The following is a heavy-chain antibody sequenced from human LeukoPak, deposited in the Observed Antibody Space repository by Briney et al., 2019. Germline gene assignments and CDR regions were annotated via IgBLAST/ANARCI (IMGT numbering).Heavy chain of an antibody. V-gene: IGHV3-48*03. CDR1: GFTFSSYE. CDR2: ISSSGSTI. J-gene: IGHJ4*02. D-gene: IGHD6-19*01. Sequence: GGSLRLSCAASGFTFSSYEMNWVRQAPWKGLEWVSYISSSGSTIYYADSVKGRFTISRDNAKNSLYLQMNSLRAEDTAVYYCARVHSSGWYVDYWGQGTLVTVSS. CDR3: ARVHSSGWYVDY.